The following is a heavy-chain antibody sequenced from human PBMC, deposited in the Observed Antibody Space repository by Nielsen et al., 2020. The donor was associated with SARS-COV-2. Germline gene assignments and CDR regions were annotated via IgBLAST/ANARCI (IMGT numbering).Heavy chain of an antibody. CDR3: ARESSGYDHYNYGMDV. J-gene: IGHJ6*02. D-gene: IGHD5-12*01. Sequence: SCTVSGGSISSGGYYWSWIRHHPGKGLEWIGYIYFRGRTCYNPSLKSRVTISVDTSKNQFSLSLRSVTAADTAVYYCARESSGYDHYNYGMDVWGQGTTVTVSS. CDR2: IYFRGRT. CDR1: GGSISSGGYY. V-gene: IGHV4-31*02.